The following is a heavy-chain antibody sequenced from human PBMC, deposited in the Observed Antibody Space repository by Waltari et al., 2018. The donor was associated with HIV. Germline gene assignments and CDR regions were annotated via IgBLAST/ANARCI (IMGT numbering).Heavy chain of an antibody. J-gene: IGHJ4*02. Sequence: VQLVESGGGLVQPGGSLSLSCATSGFTFSDYDMDWVRQAPGKGLEWVGRSRNKARSYTTEHAASVKGRFTISRDDSKTSLYLQMNSLKTEDTAVYFCARVPFSGGDYYFDYWGQGTLVTVSS. CDR3: ARVPFSGGDYYFDY. CDR2: SRNKARSYTT. V-gene: IGHV3-72*01. CDR1: GFTFSDYD. D-gene: IGHD2-21*02.